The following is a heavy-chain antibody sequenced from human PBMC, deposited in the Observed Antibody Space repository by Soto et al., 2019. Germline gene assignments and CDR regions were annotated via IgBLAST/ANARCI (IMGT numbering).Heavy chain of an antibody. CDR2: ISGSGGST. CDR1: VFTFIFYA. V-gene: IGHV3-23*01. CDR3: AREHPLGWFDP. D-gene: IGHD7-27*01. J-gene: IGHJ5*02. Sequence: PWWSIRLSWVSRVFTFIFYAMSWARQAPGTGLEWVSAISGSGGSTYYADSVKGRFTISRDNSKNTLYLQMTSLRAEDTAVYSCAREHPLGWFDPWGQGTLVTVSS.